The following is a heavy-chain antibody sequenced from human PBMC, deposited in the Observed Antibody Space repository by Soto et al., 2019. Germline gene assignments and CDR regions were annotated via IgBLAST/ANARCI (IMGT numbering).Heavy chain of an antibody. J-gene: IGHJ5*02. V-gene: IGHV4-59*08. CDR1: GGSISSYY. CDR3: ARSMITFGGVIVQYNWFDP. Sequence: SETLSLTCTVSGGSISSYYWSWIRQPPGKGLEWIGYIYYSGSTNYNPSLKSRVTISVDTSKNQFSLKLSSVTAADTAVYYCARSMITFGGVIVQYNWFDPWGQGTLVTVSS. D-gene: IGHD3-16*02. CDR2: IYYSGST.